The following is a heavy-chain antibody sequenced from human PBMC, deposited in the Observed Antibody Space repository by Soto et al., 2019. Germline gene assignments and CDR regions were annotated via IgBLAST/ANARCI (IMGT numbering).Heavy chain of an antibody. V-gene: IGHV1-8*01. Sequence: QVQLVQSGAEVKKPGASVKVSCKASGYTFTSYDINWVRQATGQELEWLGWMNPDSGNTGYAQKFQGRVTMTRNTSISTSYMELSSLRSEDTAGYYCARFGHVQRERLGWVDPWGQGTLVTVSS. CDR2: MNPDSGNT. J-gene: IGHJ5*02. CDR1: GYTFTSYD. D-gene: IGHD1-1*01. CDR3: ARFGHVQRERLGWVDP.